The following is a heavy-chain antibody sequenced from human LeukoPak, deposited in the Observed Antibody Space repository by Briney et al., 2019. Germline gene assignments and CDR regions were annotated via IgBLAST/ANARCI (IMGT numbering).Heavy chain of an antibody. J-gene: IGHJ4*02. CDR3: ARGPYSSEH. Sequence: SETLSLTCTVSGGSISSYYWSWIRQPPGKGLEWIGYIYYSGSTNYNPSLKSRVTISVDTSKNQFSLKLSSVTAAVTAVYYCARGPYSSEHWGQGTLVTVSS. CDR2: IYYSGST. V-gene: IGHV4-59*01. D-gene: IGHD6-19*01. CDR1: GGSISSYY.